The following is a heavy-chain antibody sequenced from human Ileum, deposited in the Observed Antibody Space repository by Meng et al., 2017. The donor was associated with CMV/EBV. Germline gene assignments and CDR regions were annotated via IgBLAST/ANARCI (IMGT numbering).Heavy chain of an antibody. D-gene: IGHD2-15*01. Sequence: SETLSLTCTVSGGSISSGAYYWSWFRQHPGMGLEWIGYIHYIGSTYYNPSLKSAVTISVDTSKNQFSLSLNSVTAADTAVYYCARKGMVADPWGQGTLVTVSS. J-gene: IGHJ5*02. V-gene: IGHV4-31*01. CDR3: ARKGMVADP. CDR2: IHYIGST. CDR1: GGSISSGAYY.